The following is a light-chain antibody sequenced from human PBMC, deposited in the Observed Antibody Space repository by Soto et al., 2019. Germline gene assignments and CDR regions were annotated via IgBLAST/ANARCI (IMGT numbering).Light chain of an antibody. CDR3: QQYVSSGT. Sequence: EIVLTQSPGTLSLSPGERATLSCRASQSFSINYLAWYQQKPGQAPRLLSYGASNSATGIPDRFSGSGSGTDFTLTISRLEPEDFAVYYCQQYVSSGTFGQGTKVDIK. V-gene: IGKV3-20*01. CDR2: GAS. CDR1: QSFSINY. J-gene: IGKJ1*01.